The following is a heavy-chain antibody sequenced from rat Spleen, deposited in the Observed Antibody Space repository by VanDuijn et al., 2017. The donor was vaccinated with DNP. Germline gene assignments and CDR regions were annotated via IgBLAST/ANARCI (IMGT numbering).Heavy chain of an antibody. D-gene: IGHD1-6*01. CDR1: GFTFSNYD. V-gene: IGHV5-19*01. J-gene: IGHJ2*01. CDR2: INPTGVNT. CDR3: AARAPGDYYYGGYFDY. Sequence: EVQLVESGGGLVQPGRSLKISCAASGFTFSNYDMTWVRQAPTKGLEWVAFINPTGVNTYYRDSVKGRFTISRDNAKSTLYLQMDSLRSEDTATYYCAARAPGDYYYGGYFDYWGQGVTVTVSS.